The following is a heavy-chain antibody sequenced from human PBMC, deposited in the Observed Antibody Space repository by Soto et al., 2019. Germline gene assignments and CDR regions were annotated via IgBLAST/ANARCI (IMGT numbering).Heavy chain of an antibody. CDR2: MSRDGGVT. CDR3: AKIDKFKPQSSGWANRFDY. CDR1: GFTFSNYG. Sequence: EVQLLESGGGLVQPGGSLRLSCAASGFTFSNYGMTWVRQAPGKGLEWVSGMSRDGGVTDYTDSVKGRFTISRDISKNTLYLQMNSLRAEDTAVYYCAKIDKFKPQSSGWANRFDYWGQGTLVTVSS. J-gene: IGHJ4*02. D-gene: IGHD6-19*01. V-gene: IGHV3-23*01.